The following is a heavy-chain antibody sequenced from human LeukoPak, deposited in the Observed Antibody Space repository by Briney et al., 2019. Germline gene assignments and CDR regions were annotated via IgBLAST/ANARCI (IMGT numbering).Heavy chain of an antibody. Sequence: GGSLRLSCAASGFSVSYNYRSWVRQAPARGLEWVSVIHAGGDTYYADSVKGRFTISRDNSKNTVYLQMHSLRADDTAVYYCARISGTLCFDLWGLGTLVTVSS. D-gene: IGHD1-7*01. CDR1: GFSVSYNY. CDR2: IHAGGDT. CDR3: ARISGTLCFDL. V-gene: IGHV3-66*01. J-gene: IGHJ4*02.